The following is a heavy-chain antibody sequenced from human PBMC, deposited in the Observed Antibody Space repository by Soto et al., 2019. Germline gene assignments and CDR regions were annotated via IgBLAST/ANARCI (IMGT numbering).Heavy chain of an antibody. V-gene: IGHV1-69*01. D-gene: IGHD2-2*01. Sequence: QVQLVQSGAEVKKPGSSVKVSCKASGGTFSIYAISWVRQAPGQGLEWMGGIIPISGTANYAQKFQGRVTITADESTSTAYMEMSSLRSEDTAVYYCARSQGSSTSLDIYYYYYYGMDVWGQGTKVTVSS. CDR2: IIPISGTA. CDR3: ARSQGSSTSLDIYYYYYYGMDV. J-gene: IGHJ6*02. CDR1: GGTFSIYA.